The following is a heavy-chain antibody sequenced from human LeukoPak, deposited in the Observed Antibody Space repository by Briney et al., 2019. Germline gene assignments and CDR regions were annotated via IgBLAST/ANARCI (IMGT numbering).Heavy chain of an antibody. CDR1: GYTFTSYG. J-gene: IGHJ3*02. CDR2: IIPILGIA. D-gene: IGHD2/OR15-2a*01. CDR3: AFFPPGSGFDI. Sequence: GASVKVSCKASGYTFTSYGISWVRQAPGQGLEWMGRIIPILGIANYAQKFQGRVTITADKSTSTAYMELSSLRSEDTAVYYCAFFPPGSGFDIWGQGTMVTVSS. V-gene: IGHV1-69*04.